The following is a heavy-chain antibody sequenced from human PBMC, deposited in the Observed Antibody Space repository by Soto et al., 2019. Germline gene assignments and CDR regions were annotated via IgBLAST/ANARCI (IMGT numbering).Heavy chain of an antibody. V-gene: IGHV3-23*01. Sequence: SGCARIMEKQAPGKGLEWVSAISGSGGSTYYADSVKGRFTISRDNSKNTLYLQMNSLRAEDTAVYYCAKAGWFGVYGMDVWGQGTTVTVSS. D-gene: IGHD3-10*01. J-gene: IGHJ6*02. CDR3: AKAGWFGVYGMDV. CDR1: SGCA. CDR2: ISGSGGST.